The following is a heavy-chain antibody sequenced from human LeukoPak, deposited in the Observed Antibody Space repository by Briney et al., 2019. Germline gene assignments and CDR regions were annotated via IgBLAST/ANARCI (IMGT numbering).Heavy chain of an antibody. J-gene: IGHJ4*02. D-gene: IGHD2-15*01. CDR1: GLPFGSYA. Sequence: GGSLGLSCAASGLPFGSYALSWVRQAPGKGLEWVSAFSGSGGSTYYADSVKGRSTISRDNSKNTLYLQMNSLRAEDTAVYYCAKDHDGVVVVAATPIDYWGQGTLVTVSS. CDR2: FSGSGGST. CDR3: AKDHDGVVVVAATPIDY. V-gene: IGHV3-23*01.